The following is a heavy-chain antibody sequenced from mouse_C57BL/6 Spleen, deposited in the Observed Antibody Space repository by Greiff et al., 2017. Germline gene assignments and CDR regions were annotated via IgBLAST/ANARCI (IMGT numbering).Heavy chain of an antibody. D-gene: IGHD1-1*01. Sequence: VQLQQSGAELVKPGASVKLSCTASGFNIKDYYMHWVKQRTEQGLEWIGRIDPEDGDTKYAPKFQGKATITADTSSNTAYLQLSSLTSEDAAVYYWARDPYGSSYWYCDGWGTGTTVTVSS. J-gene: IGHJ1*03. CDR1: GFNIKDYY. V-gene: IGHV14-2*01. CDR3: ARDPYGSSYWYCDG. CDR2: IDPEDGDT.